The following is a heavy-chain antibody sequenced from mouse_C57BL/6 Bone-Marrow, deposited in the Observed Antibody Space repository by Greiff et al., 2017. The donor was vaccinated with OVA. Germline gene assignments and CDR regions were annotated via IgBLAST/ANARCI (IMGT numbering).Heavy chain of an antibody. CDR1: GFNIKDDY. CDR3: TTGYYGWYFDV. Sequence: VQLQQSGAELVRPGASVKLSCTASGFNIKDDYMHWVKQRPEQGLEWIGWIDPENGDTEYASQFQGKATITADTSSNTAYLQLSSLTSEDTAVYYCTTGYYGWYFDVWGTGTTVTVSS. V-gene: IGHV14-4*01. CDR2: IDPENGDT. D-gene: IGHD1-1*01. J-gene: IGHJ1*03.